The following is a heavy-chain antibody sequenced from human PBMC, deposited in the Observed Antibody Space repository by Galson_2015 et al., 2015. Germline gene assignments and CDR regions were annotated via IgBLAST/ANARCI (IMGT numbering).Heavy chain of an antibody. J-gene: IGHJ5*02. CDR2: MNPNSGNT. CDR1: GYTFTSYD. V-gene: IGHV1-8*01. Sequence: SVKASCKASGYTFTSYDINWVRQATGQGLEWMGWMNPNSGNTGYAQKFQGRVTMTRNTSISTAYMELSSLRSEDTAVYYCAREFHPGHWFDPWGQGTLVTVSS. CDR3: AREFHPGHWFDP.